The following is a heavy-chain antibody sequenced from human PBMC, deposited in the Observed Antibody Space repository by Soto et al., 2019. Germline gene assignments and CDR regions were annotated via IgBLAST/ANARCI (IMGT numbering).Heavy chain of an antibody. J-gene: IGHJ6*02. CDR3: ARDRGGGSSGWYEPLLDYGMDV. Sequence: ASVKVSCKASGYTFTGYYMHWVRQAPGQGLEWMGWINPNSGGTNYAQKFQGWVTMTRDTSISTAYMELGRLGSDDTAVYYCARDRGGGSSGWYEPLLDYGMDVWGQGTTVTVSS. D-gene: IGHD6-19*01. CDR2: INPNSGGT. V-gene: IGHV1-2*04. CDR1: GYTFTGYY.